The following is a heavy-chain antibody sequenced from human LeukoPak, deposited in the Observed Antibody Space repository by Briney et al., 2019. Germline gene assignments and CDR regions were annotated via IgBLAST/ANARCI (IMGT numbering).Heavy chain of an antibody. V-gene: IGHV4-31*03. Sequence: SETLSLTCTVSGGSISSGGYYWSWIRQHPGKGLEWIGHIYYSGSTYYNPSLKSRVTISVDTSKNQFSLKLSSVTAADTAVYYCARDPRRVAAAGSRGYGMDVWGQGTTVTVSS. CDR2: IYYSGST. CDR3: ARDPRRVAAAGSRGYGMDV. D-gene: IGHD6-13*01. CDR1: GGSISSGGYY. J-gene: IGHJ6*02.